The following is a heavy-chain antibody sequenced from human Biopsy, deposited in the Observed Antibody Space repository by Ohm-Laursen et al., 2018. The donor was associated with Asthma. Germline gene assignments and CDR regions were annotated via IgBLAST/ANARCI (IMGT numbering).Heavy chain of an antibody. Sequence: SQTLSLTCIVSGGSISSNFYYWGWIRQPPGKGLEWIGNIYKSGQVYYNLSLKSRVTISVDTSKNQFSLQLRSVTAADTAVYYCARQKLVAAEGPFEMWGQGTMAIVSS. J-gene: IGHJ3*02. CDR1: GGSISSNFYY. V-gene: IGHV4-39*01. CDR2: IYKSGQV. CDR3: ARQKLVAAEGPFEM. D-gene: IGHD1-26*01.